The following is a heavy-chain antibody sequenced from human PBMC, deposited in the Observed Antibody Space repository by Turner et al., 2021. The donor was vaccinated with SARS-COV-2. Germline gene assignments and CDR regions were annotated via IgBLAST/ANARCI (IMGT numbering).Heavy chain of an antibody. CDR1: GFTFSSYV. CDR3: ARDSGDFDY. D-gene: IGHD3-10*01. V-gene: IGHV3-30-3*01. CDR2: ISYCGSNK. Sequence: QVQLVASGVDVVLPGRYLAHSWAASGFTFSSYVMHCVRQAPGKGLGWVAVISYCGSNKYYADSVKGRFTISRENSKNTLYLQMNSLRAGDTAVYYCARDSGDFDYWGQGTLVTVSS. J-gene: IGHJ4*02.